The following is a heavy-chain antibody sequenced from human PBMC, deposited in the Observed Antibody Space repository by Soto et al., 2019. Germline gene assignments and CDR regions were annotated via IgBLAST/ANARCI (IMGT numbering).Heavy chain of an antibody. D-gene: IGHD3-3*01. CDR1: GFTFSSSA. V-gene: IGHV3-23*01. Sequence: PGGSLRLYCAASGFTFSSSAMSWVRQAPGKGLEWVSAISDSGGSTYYADSVKGWFTISRDNSKNTLYLQMNSLRAEDTAVYYCAKRSGFWSGSNYYYYMDVWGKGTTVTVSS. J-gene: IGHJ6*03. CDR3: AKRSGFWSGSNYYYYMDV. CDR2: ISDSGGST.